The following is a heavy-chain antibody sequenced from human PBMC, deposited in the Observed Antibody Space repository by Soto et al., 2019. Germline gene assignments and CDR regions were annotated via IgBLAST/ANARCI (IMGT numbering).Heavy chain of an antibody. CDR3: ARGRGRGELLFFDY. D-gene: IGHD1-26*01. CDR2: ISGSGGST. J-gene: IGHJ4*02. CDR1: GFTFSSYA. V-gene: IGHV3-23*01. Sequence: RLSCAASGFTFSSYAMSWVRQAPGKGLEWVSAISGSGGSTYYADSVKGRFTISRDNSKNTLYLQMNSLRAEDTAVYYCARGRGRGELLFFDYWGQGTLVTVSS.